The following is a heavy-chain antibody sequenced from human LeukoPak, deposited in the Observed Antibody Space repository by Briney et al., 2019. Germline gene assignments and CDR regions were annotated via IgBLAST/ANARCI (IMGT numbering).Heavy chain of an antibody. CDR2: MNPNSGNT. Sequence: ASVKVSCKASGYPFNAYDINWVRQATGQGLEWMGWMNPNSGNTNCAQKFKGRITMTRDTAMGTAYMELSSLTSEDAAVYYCAREKWVKREGVYYYYGITVWGQGTTVTVSS. CDR1: GYPFNAYD. CDR3: AREKWVKREGVYYYYGITV. V-gene: IGHV1-8*01. D-gene: IGHD1-26*01. J-gene: IGHJ6*02.